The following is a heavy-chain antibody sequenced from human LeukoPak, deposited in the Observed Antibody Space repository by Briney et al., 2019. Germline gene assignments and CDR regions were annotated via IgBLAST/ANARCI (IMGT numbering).Heavy chain of an antibody. V-gene: IGHV1-46*01. D-gene: IGHD6-6*01. CDR1: GYTFPSYF. CDR2: INPTGGST. Sequence: ASVKVSCKASGYTFPSYFMHWVRQAPGQGLEWMGIINPTGGSTTYAQKFQGRVTMTRDTSTSTAYMELRSLRSDDTAVYYCAREVYSSSSIDYWGQGTLVTVSS. CDR3: AREVYSSSSIDY. J-gene: IGHJ4*02.